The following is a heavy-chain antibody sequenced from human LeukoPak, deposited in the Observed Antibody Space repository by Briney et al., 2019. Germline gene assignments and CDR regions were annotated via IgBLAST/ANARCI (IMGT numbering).Heavy chain of an antibody. CDR3: AHRQRQLGLYCFAY. CDR2: IYWDDDK. CDR1: GFSLDTNGVG. V-gene: IGHV2-5*02. J-gene: IGHJ4*02. Sequence: SGPTLVKPTQTLTLTCTFSGFSLDTNGVGVGWIRQPPRKPLEWLALIYWDDDKRYSPSLKSRLAITKDTSKNQVVLTMTNMDPGDTATYYCAHRQRQLGLYCFAYWGQGTLVTVSS. D-gene: IGHD6-25*01.